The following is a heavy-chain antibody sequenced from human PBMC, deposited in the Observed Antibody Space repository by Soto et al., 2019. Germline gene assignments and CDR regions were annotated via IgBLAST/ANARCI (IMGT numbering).Heavy chain of an antibody. CDR1: GYTFTNFG. J-gene: IGHJ4*02. D-gene: IGHD3-16*01. CDR3: ARGGTPIDF. Sequence: QVQLVQSGAEVKKPGASVKVSCKASGYTFTNFGISWVRQAPGEGLEWMGWISAYNGNTNYAQKFQGRVTMTTDKSMSTDYMEVRSVRFDESAVYYSARGGTPIDFWGQGTLVTVSS. V-gene: IGHV1-18*01. CDR2: ISAYNGNT.